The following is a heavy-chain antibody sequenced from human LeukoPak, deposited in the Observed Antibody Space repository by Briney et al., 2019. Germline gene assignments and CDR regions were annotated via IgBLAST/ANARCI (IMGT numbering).Heavy chain of an antibody. CDR2: FDPEDGET. D-gene: IGHD6-19*01. CDR3: ATDLTAGTRYPVGGESYGMDV. Sequence: ASVKVSCKVSGYTLTELSMHWVRQAPGKGLEWMGGFDPEDGETIYAQKFQGRVTMTEDTSTDTAYMELSSLRSEDTAVYYCATDLTAGTRYPVGGESYGMDVWGQGTTVTVSS. V-gene: IGHV1-24*01. CDR1: GYTLTELS. J-gene: IGHJ6*02.